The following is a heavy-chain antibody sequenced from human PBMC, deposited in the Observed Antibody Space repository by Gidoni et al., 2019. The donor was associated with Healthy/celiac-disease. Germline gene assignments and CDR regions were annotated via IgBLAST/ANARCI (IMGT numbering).Heavy chain of an antibody. V-gene: IGHV4-34*01. CDR3: ARVRGSSWKGGWFDP. J-gene: IGHJ5*02. CDR1: GGSFSGYY. CDR2: INHSGST. D-gene: IGHD6-13*01. Sequence: QVQLQQWGAGLLNPSETLSLTGAVYGGSFSGYYWSWIRQPPGKGLEWIGEINHSGSTNYNPSLKSRVTISVDTSKNQFSLKLSSVTAADTAVYYCARVRGSSWKGGWFDPWGQGTLVTVSS.